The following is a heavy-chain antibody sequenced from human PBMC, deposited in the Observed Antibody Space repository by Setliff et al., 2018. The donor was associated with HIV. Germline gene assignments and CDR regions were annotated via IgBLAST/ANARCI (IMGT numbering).Heavy chain of an antibody. Sequence: SETLSLTCTVSGGSISSYYWSWIRQPPGTGLEWIGSISSSGNTYYNPSLKSRVTTSVDTPKNQFSLKLSSVTAADTAVYYCASYRKAERWRDTGAFDLWGQGTMVTVSS. CDR2: ISSSGNT. J-gene: IGHJ3*01. CDR1: GGSISSYY. D-gene: IGHD2-21*02. V-gene: IGHV4-59*05. CDR3: ASYRKAERWRDTGAFDL.